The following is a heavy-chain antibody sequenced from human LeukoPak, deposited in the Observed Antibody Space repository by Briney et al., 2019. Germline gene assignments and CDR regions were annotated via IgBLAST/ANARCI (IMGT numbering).Heavy chain of an antibody. V-gene: IGHV6-1*01. CDR3: ARGYRQTLDY. Sequence: SQTLSLTCAISVDSVSSNSVAWHWTRQSPSRGLEWLGRTYYRSKWYNDYAVSVKGRMTINPDTSKNQFSLQLNSVTPEDTAVYYCARGYRQTLDYWGQGTLVTVSS. CDR2: TYYRSKWYN. CDR1: VDSVSSNSVA. D-gene: IGHD1-14*01. J-gene: IGHJ4*02.